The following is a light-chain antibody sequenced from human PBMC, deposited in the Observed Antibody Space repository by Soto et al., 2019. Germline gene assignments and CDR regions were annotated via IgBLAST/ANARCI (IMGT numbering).Light chain of an antibody. CDR2: WAS. V-gene: IGKV4-1*01. J-gene: IGKJ5*01. Sequence: VMTQSPASLCVSIGETAAPKSKSSHSVLYSSNNLNYLAWYQQKPGQPPKRLIYWASTRESGVPDRFSGSGSGTDFTLTISSLQAEDVAVYYCQQYYTTPAITFGQGTRLEI. CDR3: QQYYTTPAIT. CDR1: HSVLYSSNNLNY.